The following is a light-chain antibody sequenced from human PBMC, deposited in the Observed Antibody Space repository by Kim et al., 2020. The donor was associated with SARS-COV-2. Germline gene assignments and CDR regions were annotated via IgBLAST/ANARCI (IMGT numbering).Light chain of an antibody. V-gene: IGKV3-11*01. Sequence: LFQGESAPPPSRAGRSVRYSFGSDPRRPGPAPRLVVYDTSKRATGIPDRVSGSGSVTDFTLTIRSLETEEFAVYYCQQRIDFLWPFGQGTKVEIK. J-gene: IGKJ1*01. CDR1: RSVRYS. CDR3: QQRIDFLWP. CDR2: DTS.